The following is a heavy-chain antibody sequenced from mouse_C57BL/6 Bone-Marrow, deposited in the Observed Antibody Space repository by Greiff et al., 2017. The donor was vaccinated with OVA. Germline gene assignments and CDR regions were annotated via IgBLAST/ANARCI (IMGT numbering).Heavy chain of an antibody. V-gene: IGHV1-69*01. CDR3: ARGVYYYGSSYRDY. CDR1: GYTFTSYW. D-gene: IGHD1-1*01. Sequence: QVQLQQPGAELVMPGASVKLSCKASGYTFTSYWMHWVKQRPGQGLEWIGEIDPSDSYTNYNQKFKGKSTLTVDKSSSTAYMQLSSLTSEDSAVYYGARGVYYYGSSYRDYWGQGTTLTVSS. J-gene: IGHJ2*01. CDR2: IDPSDSYT.